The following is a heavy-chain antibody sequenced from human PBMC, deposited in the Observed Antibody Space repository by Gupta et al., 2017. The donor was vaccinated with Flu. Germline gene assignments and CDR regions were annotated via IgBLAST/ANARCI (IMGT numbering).Heavy chain of an antibody. CDR1: GFTFSNYG. Sequence: QVQLVESGGGVVQPGRSLRLSCAASGFTFSNYGLPWVRQAPGKGLEWVAVISYDGSNKYYADSLKGRFTISRDNSKDSLYLQLNSLRAEDTAVYYCAKDRPLRALRYFDWLPHEVDYWGQGTLVTVSS. CDR2: ISYDGSNK. V-gene: IGHV3-30*18. J-gene: IGHJ4*02. D-gene: IGHD3-9*01. CDR3: AKDRPLRALRYFDWLPHEVDY.